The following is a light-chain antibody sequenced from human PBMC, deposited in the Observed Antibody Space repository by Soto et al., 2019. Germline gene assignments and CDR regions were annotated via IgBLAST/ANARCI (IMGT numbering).Light chain of an antibody. CDR1: SSDVGGYNY. J-gene: IGLJ1*01. CDR2: DVS. V-gene: IGLV2-14*01. CDR3: SSYTSSSTPLYV. Sequence: QSALTQPASVSGSPGQSITISCTGTSSDVGGYNYVSWDQQHPGKAPKLMIYDVSNRPSGVSNRCSCSKSGNTASLTISGLQAEDEADYYCSSYTSSSTPLYVFGTWTKRTVL.